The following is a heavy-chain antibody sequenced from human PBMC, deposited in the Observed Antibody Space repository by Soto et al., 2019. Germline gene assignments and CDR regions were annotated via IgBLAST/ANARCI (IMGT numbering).Heavy chain of an antibody. Sequence: QVQLVQSGAAVKKPGSSVKVSCKASGGSLSNYGISWVRYAPGQGLEWMGGIIPVFGTANYAQKFQDRVTITGDESTNIVYMDVTSLRSEDTAVYYCARGDATKIVVTTYYAMDVWGQGTTVTVSS. V-gene: IGHV1-69*12. CDR3: ARGDATKIVVTTYYAMDV. J-gene: IGHJ6*02. D-gene: IGHD4-17*01. CDR2: IIPVFGTA. CDR1: GGSLSNYG.